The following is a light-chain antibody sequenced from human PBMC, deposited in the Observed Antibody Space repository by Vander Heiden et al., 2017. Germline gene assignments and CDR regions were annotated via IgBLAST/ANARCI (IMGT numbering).Light chain of an antibody. CDR2: DNN. J-gene: IGLJ2*01. CDR1: SSNIGNNY. CDR3: GTGDSSRSAV. V-gene: IGLV1-51*01. Sequence: QSVLTPPPSVSAAPGPTVPISCSGSSSNIGNNYVSCDQQLPGTAPKLLIYDNNKRPAGIPDRFSGSKSGTSATRGITGLQTGDEADYYCGTGDSSRSAVFGGGTKLTVL.